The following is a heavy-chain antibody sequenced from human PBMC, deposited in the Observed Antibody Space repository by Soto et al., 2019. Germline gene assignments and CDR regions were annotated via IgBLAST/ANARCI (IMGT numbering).Heavy chain of an antibody. V-gene: IGHV4-31*03. J-gene: IGHJ3*02. D-gene: IGHD2-15*01. CDR1: GGSISSGGYY. CDR3: ARWVGEAFDI. Sequence: LPLTCTVSGGSISSGGYYWSWIRQHPGKGLEWIGYIYYSGSTYYNPSLKSRVTISVDTSKNQFSLKLSSVTAADTAVYYCARWVGEAFDIRSQGTMVTVSS. CDR2: IYYSGST.